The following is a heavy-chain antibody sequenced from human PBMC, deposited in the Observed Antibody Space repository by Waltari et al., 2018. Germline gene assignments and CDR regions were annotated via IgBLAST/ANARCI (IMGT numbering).Heavy chain of an antibody. CDR3: ARIFPYSSGLGWFDP. D-gene: IGHD6-19*01. J-gene: IGHJ5*02. CDR2: SYPCDSDT. Sequence: EVQLVQSGAEVKKPGESLKISCKGSGYSFTSYWIGWVRQMPGKGLEWVGFSYPCDSDTGYSPSFQGQGTISADKSISTAYLQWSSLKASDTAMYYCARIFPYSSGLGWFDPWGQGTLVTVSS. CDR1: GYSFTSYW. V-gene: IGHV5-51*03.